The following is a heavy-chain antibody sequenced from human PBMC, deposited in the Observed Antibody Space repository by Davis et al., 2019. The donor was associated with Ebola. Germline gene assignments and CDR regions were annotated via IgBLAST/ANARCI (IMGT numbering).Heavy chain of an antibody. D-gene: IGHD3-22*01. CDR2: ISHDGNNK. CDR1: GFSFSNYG. J-gene: IGHJ4*02. CDR3: AKSHSSGYFSGFDY. V-gene: IGHV3-30*18. Sequence: GGSLRLSCAASGFSFSNYGMHWVRQAPGKGLEWVAVISHDGNNKYYEDSVKGRFTISRDNSKSTLNLQMNSLRAEDTAVYYCAKSHSSGYFSGFDYWGQGTLVTVSS.